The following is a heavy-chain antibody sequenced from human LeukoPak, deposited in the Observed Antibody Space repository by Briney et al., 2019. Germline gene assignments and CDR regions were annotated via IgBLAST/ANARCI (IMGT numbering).Heavy chain of an antibody. CDR2: IYYSGGS. CDR3: ARAFRSEDYYYYMDV. CDR1: GGSISSVVYY. Sequence: SETLSLTCTVSGGSISSVVYYWSWVRQPPGKGLEWIGYIYYSGGSYYNPSLRSRVTLSVDTSKNQFSLNLSSVTAADTAVYYCARAFRSEDYYYYMDVWGKGTTVTVSS. J-gene: IGHJ6*03. V-gene: IGHV4-30-4*08.